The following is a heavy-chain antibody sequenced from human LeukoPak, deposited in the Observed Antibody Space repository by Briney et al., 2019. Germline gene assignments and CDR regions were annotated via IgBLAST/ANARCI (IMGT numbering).Heavy chain of an antibody. CDR3: ARASPTNIVVVVAAPPYYFDY. J-gene: IGHJ4*02. D-gene: IGHD2-15*01. V-gene: IGHV1-46*01. Sequence: AASVKVSCKASGYTFTSYYMHWVRQAPGQGLEWMGIINPSGGSTSYAQKFQGRVTMTRDTSTSTVYMELSSLRSEDTAVYYCARASPTNIVVVVAAPPYYFDYWGQGTLVTVSS. CDR2: INPSGGST. CDR1: GYTFTSYY.